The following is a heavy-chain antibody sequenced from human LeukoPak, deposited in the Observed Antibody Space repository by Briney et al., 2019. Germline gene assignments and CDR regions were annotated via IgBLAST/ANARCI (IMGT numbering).Heavy chain of an antibody. V-gene: IGHV4-59*01. J-gene: IGHJ3*02. CDR2: IYYSGST. D-gene: IGHD3-16*01. CDR1: GGSISSYY. CDR3: ARVGPDNAFDI. Sequence: SETLSLTCTVPGGSISSYYWSWIRQPPGKGLEWIGYIYYSGSTNYNPSLKSRVTISVDTSKNKFSLKLSSVTAADTAVYYCARVGPDNAFDIWGQGTMVTVSS.